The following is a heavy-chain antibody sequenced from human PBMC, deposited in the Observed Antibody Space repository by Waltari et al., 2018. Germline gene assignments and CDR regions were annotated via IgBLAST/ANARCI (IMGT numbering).Heavy chain of an antibody. CDR1: GFDVTDTS. Sequence: DVQLVESGGALIQGGGSLRLSCAVSGFDVTDTSVNWVRQAPGRGLEWVAVVSRNNYTNYADSVAGRSIISRDISKNTLYLQMYSLRLEDTAVYFCARGLTDTYHYHYYMDVWGRGTTVTVSS. CDR2: VSRNNYT. D-gene: IGHD3-16*02. CDR3: ARGLTDTYHYHYYMDV. J-gene: IGHJ6*03. V-gene: IGHV3-53*01.